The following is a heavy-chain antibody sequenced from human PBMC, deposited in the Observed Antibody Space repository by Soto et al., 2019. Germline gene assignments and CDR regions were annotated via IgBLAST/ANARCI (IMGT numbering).Heavy chain of an antibody. J-gene: IGHJ2*01. CDR2: ISATGTST. CDR3: ARAGLPVTGPKCRYFDL. Sequence: DVQLLESGGDLVQPGGSLRLSCAASEFTFSGFALTWVRQAPGKGLEWISDISATGTSTYYADSVRGRFTISRDNSKNTLYLQMNNLGIEDSAIYFCARAGLPVTGPKCRYFDLWGRGTLVTV. CDR1: EFTFSGFA. V-gene: IGHV3-23*01. D-gene: IGHD6-19*01.